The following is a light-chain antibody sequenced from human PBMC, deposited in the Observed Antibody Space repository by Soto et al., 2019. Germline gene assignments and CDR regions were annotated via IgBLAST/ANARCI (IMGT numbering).Light chain of an antibody. Sequence: IVMTQSPATLSVSPGERATLSCRASQSINNNLAWYQQKPGQAPRLLIYDASTGATDIPARFSGSGSGTEFTPTISSLQSEDSAVYYCQQYKSWFTFGQGTKLEIK. V-gene: IGKV3-15*01. CDR2: DAS. CDR1: QSINNN. J-gene: IGKJ2*01. CDR3: QQYKSWFT.